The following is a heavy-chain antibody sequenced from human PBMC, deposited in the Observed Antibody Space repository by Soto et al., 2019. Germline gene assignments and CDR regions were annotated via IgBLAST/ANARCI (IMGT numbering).Heavy chain of an antibody. CDR3: ARAPYCSGGSCYGFDY. J-gene: IGHJ4*02. V-gene: IGHV3-33*01. Sequence: PGGSLRLSCAASGFTFSSYGMHWVRQAPGKGLEWVALIWYDGSNKYYADSVKGRFTISRDNSMNTLYLQMISLRAEDTAVYYCARAPYCSGGSCYGFDYWGQGTLVTVSS. CDR2: IWYDGSNK. CDR1: GFTFSSYG. D-gene: IGHD2-15*01.